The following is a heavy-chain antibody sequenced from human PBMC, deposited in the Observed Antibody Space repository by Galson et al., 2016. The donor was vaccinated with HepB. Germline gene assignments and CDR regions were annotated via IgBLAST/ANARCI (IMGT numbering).Heavy chain of an antibody. V-gene: IGHV4-4*02. D-gene: IGHD6-13*01. J-gene: IGHJ3*02. CDR3: ARISRSSSWYSIREGGTFDI. CDR1: GASISSSNW. CDR2: IYHSGST. Sequence: SLTCAVSGASISSSNWWSWVRQSPGKGLEGIGEIYHSGSTNYNPSLKSRVTISVDKSKNQFSLKMSSVTAADTAVYYCARISRSSSWYSIREGGTFDIWGQGTMVTVSS.